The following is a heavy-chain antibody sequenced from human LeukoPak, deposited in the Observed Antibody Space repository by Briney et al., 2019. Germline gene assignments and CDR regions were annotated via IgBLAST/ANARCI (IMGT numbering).Heavy chain of an antibody. V-gene: IGHV4-39*01. CDR3: ARHRYSSSYYYMDV. CDR1: GGSISSSSYY. CDR2: IYYSGST. D-gene: IGHD6-13*01. J-gene: IGHJ6*03. Sequence: PSETLSLTCTVSGGSISSSSYYWGWIRQPPGKGLEWIGSIYYSGSTYYNPSLKSRVTISVDTSKNQFSLTLSSVTAADTAVYYCARHRYSSSYYYMDVWGKGTTVTISS.